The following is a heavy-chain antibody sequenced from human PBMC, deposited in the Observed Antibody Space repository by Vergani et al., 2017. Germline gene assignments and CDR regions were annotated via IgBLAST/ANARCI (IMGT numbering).Heavy chain of an antibody. J-gene: IGHJ4*02. Sequence: QVQLVESGGGVVQPGRSLRLSCVASGFAFRTYGMHWVRQAPGKGLEWVAIIWYDGSNTYYADSVKGRFTVSRDNSRNTLFLQMNSLRVEDTAVYYCAREGIAARGTPFDYWGQGTLVTVSS. CDR2: IWYDGSNT. CDR3: AREGIAARGTPFDY. CDR1: GFAFRTYG. V-gene: IGHV3-33*01. D-gene: IGHD6-6*01.